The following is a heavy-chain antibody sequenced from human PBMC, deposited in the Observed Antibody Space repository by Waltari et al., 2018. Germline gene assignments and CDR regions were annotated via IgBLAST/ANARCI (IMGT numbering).Heavy chain of an antibody. CDR1: GGSISSGSYY. J-gene: IGHJ4*02. Sequence: QVQLQASGPGLVKPSQTLSLTCTVSGGSISSGSYYWSWIRQPAGKGLEWIGRIYTSGSTNYNPSLKSRVTISVDTSKNQFSLKLSSVTAADTAVYYCARHPIAVAANYFDYWGQGTLVTVSS. D-gene: IGHD6-19*01. V-gene: IGHV4-61*02. CDR3: ARHPIAVAANYFDY. CDR2: IYTSGST.